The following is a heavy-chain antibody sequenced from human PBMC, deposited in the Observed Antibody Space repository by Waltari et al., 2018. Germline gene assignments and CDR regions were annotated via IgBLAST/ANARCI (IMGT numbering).Heavy chain of an antibody. J-gene: IGHJ4*02. Sequence: QVQLVQSGAEVKKPGASVKVSCKASGYTFTGYYMPWVRQAPGQGLEWMGWINPNSGGTNYAQKFQGRVTMTRDTSISTAYMELSRLRSDDTAVYYCARLDLYSSSWYYFDYWGQGTLVTVSS. CDR3: ARLDLYSSSWYYFDY. CDR2: INPNSGGT. V-gene: IGHV1-2*02. CDR1: GYTFTGYY. D-gene: IGHD6-13*01.